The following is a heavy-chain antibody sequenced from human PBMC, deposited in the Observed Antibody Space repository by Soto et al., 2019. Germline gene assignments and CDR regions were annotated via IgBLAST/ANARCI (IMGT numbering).Heavy chain of an antibody. J-gene: IGHJ1*01. CDR3: AAFHVLLWFGESPNRHLQY. D-gene: IGHD3-10*01. V-gene: IGHV4-34*01. CDR2: INHSGST. CDR1: GGSFSGYY. Sequence: QVHLQQWGAGQLKPSETLSLTCAVYGGSFSGYYWSWIRQPPGKGLEWIGEINHSGSTNYSPSLKSRVSISVDTSKNQFSLKLSSVTAADTAVYYCAAFHVLLWFGESPNRHLQYWGQVTLVTISS.